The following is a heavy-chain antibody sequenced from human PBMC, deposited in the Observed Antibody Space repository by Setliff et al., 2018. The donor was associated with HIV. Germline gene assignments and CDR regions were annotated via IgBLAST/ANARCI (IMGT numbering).Heavy chain of an antibody. CDR1: GGSISDYY. CDR3: AASSGWQRGDY. D-gene: IGHD6-25*01. CDR2: VYASGST. V-gene: IGHV4-4*07. Sequence: TLSLTCTVSGGSISDYYWSWIRQPAGKGLEWIGRVYASGSTNYNPSLKSRVTMSVDTSNNQFSLKLSSVTAADTAVYYCAASSGWQRGDYWGRGILVTVSS. J-gene: IGHJ4*02.